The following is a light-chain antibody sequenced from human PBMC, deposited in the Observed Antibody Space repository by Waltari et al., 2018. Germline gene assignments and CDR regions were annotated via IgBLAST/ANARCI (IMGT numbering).Light chain of an antibody. CDR3: CSYAGSFTWV. J-gene: IGLJ3*02. Sequence: QSALTQPRSVSGSPGQSVTLSCTGTSDDVGGYNYVSWYQQHPGKAPKLMIYDVNKRPSGVPDRFSGSKSGNTASLTISGLQGEDEADYHCCSYAGSFTWVFGGGTKLTVL. V-gene: IGLV2-11*01. CDR2: DVN. CDR1: SDDVGGYNY.